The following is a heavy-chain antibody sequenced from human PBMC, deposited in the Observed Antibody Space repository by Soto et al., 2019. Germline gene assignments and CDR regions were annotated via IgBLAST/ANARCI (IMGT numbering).Heavy chain of an antibody. CDR1: GGXISSYY. CDR2: IYTSWRT. J-gene: IGHJ4*02. D-gene: IGHD2-2*01. V-gene: IGHV4-4*07. Sequence: EXLSLTCTISGGXISSYYWSWIRQPAGKGLEFIGRIYTSWRTNYNPSLKSRVNMSVDTSKNEFSLKLSYVTAADTAVYYCAINADYWGQGTLGTVS. CDR3: AINADY.